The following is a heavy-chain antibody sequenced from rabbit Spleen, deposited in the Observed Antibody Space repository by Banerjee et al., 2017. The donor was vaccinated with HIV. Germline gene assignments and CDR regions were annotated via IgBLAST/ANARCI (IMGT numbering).Heavy chain of an antibody. CDR3: ARNYVNAFDP. J-gene: IGHJ2*01. D-gene: IGHD1-1*01. Sequence: QSLEESGGDLVKPGASLTLTCTASGFDLSTFYYTCWVRQAPGKGLEWIACIYSGSSGDTYYASWAKGRFTISKTSSTTVTLQMTSLTAADTATYFCARNYVNAFDPWGPGTLVTVS. CDR1: GFDLSTFYY. V-gene: IGHV1S40*01. CDR2: IYSGSSGDT.